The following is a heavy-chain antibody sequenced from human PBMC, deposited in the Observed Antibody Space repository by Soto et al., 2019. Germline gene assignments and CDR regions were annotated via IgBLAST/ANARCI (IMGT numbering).Heavy chain of an antibody. CDR2: IYKSATT. V-gene: IGHV4-30-4*01. J-gene: IGHJ5*01. CDR3: ARGRYCLTGRCFPNWFDS. D-gene: IGHD2-15*01. Sequence: SETLSLTCSVSGDSISTVDYFWAWIRQPPGQALEYIGYIYKSATTYYNPSFEGRVAISLDTSKSHFSLNVTSVTAADTAVYFCARGRYCLTGRCFPNWFDSWGQGTLVTVFS. CDR1: GDSISTVDYF.